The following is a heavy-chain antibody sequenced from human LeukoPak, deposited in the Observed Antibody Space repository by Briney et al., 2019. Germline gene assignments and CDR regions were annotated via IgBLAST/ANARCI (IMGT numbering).Heavy chain of an antibody. CDR2: ISSSGSTI. V-gene: IGHV3-48*03. CDR3: ARGGGSGRPIDN. Sequence: GGSLRLSCAASGFTFSSYEMNWVRQAPGKGLEWVSYISSSGSTIYYADSVKGRFTISRDNAKNSLYLQMNSLRAEDTAVYYCARGGGSGRPIDNWGQGTLVTVSS. CDR1: GFTFSSYE. D-gene: IGHD3-10*01. J-gene: IGHJ4*02.